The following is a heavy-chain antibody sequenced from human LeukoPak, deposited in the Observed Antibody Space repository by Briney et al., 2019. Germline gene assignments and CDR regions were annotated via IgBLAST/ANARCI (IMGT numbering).Heavy chain of an antibody. Sequence: SETLSLTCAVYGGSFSGYYWSWIRQPPGKGLEWIGGIFHSGSTYYNASLKSRVTISVDTSRNQFSLKLSSVTAADTAVYYCARRRDGYNEDFFDYWGQGTLVTVSS. J-gene: IGHJ4*02. V-gene: IGHV4-34*12. D-gene: IGHD5-24*01. CDR1: GGSFSGYY. CDR3: ARRRDGYNEDFFDY. CDR2: IFHSGST.